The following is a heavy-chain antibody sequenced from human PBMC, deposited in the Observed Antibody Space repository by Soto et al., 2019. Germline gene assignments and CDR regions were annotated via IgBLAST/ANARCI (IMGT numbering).Heavy chain of an antibody. CDR1: GLSVSNYW. Sequence: EVQLMESGGGLVQPGGSLRLSCAASGLSVSNYWMHWVRQTPGKGLVWISRINSDDTSSSYAASVKGRFTISRDNAKNTLYLEMNSLRAEDKAVYYCEGGCRWGGHYYFDYSSQGTLVTFSS. V-gene: IGHV3-74*01. CDR3: EGGCRWGGHYYFDY. J-gene: IGHJ4*02. D-gene: IGHD3-16*01. CDR2: INSDDTSS.